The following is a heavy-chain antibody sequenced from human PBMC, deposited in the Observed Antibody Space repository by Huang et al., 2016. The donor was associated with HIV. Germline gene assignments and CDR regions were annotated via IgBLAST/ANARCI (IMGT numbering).Heavy chain of an antibody. Sequence: VESGGRSVQPGGSIRLSCVGSTFTFGAYWMSWVRQPSGKGLEWVANIKQDETEKYDVDSVKGRFNISRDNAKKVLFLEMDALRVEDTAIYFCATKTAGMDIWGQGTTVIVSS. CDR3: ATKTAGMDI. J-gene: IGHJ6*02. CDR2: IKQDETEK. V-gene: IGHV3-7*01. CDR1: TFTFGAYW.